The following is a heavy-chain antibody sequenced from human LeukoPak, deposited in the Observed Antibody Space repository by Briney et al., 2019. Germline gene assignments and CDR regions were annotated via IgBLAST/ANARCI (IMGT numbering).Heavy chain of an antibody. CDR1: GGSFSGYY. CDR2: INHSGST. V-gene: IGHV4-34*01. J-gene: IGHJ4*02. D-gene: IGHD2-15*01. CDR3: ARVGPWGGTTGFDY. Sequence: PSETLSLTCAVYGGSFSGYYWSWIRQPPGKGLEWFGEINHSGSTNYNPSLKSRVTISVDTSKNQFSLKLSSVTAADTAVYYCARVGPWGGTTGFDYWGQGTLVTVSS.